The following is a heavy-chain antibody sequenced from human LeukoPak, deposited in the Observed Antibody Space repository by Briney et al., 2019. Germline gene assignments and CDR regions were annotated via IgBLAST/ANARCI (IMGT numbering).Heavy chain of an antibody. V-gene: IGHV4-59*01. CDR2: VSYSGGT. J-gene: IGHJ3*02. Sequence: SETLSLTCIVSGDSISTYYWSWVRQPPGKGLEWIGYVSYSGGTNYNPSLKSRVTISVDTSKNQFSLKLSSVTAADTAVYYCAREDRKYYYDSSGIDIWGQGTMVTVSS. D-gene: IGHD3-22*01. CDR3: AREDRKYYYDSSGIDI. CDR1: GDSISTYY.